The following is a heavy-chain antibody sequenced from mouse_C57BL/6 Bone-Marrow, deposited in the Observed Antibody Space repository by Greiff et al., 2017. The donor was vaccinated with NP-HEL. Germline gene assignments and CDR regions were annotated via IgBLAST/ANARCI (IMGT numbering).Heavy chain of an antibody. CDR2: ISDGGSYT. Sequence: EVQLVESGGGLVKPGGSLKLSCAASGFTFSSYAMSWVRQTPEKRLEWVATISDGGSYTYYPDNVKGRFTISRDNAKNNLYLQMSHLKSEDTAMYYCAREGRLPPFAYWGQGTLVTVSA. V-gene: IGHV5-4*01. D-gene: IGHD2-4*01. CDR1: GFTFSSYA. J-gene: IGHJ3*01. CDR3: AREGRLPPFAY.